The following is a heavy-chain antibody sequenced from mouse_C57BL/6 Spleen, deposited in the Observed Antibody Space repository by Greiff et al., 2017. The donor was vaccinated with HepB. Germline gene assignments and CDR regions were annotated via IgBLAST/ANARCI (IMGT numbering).Heavy chain of an antibody. CDR3: AREIYDGFAY. D-gene: IGHD2-3*01. J-gene: IGHJ3*01. V-gene: IGHV1-82*01. CDR2: IYPGDGDT. Sequence: VKPGASVKISCKASGYAFSSSWMNWVKQRPGKGLEWIGRIYPGDGDTNYNGKFKGKATLTADKSSSTAYMQLSSLTSEDSAVYFCAREIYDGFAYWGQGTLVTVSA. CDR1: GYAFSSSW.